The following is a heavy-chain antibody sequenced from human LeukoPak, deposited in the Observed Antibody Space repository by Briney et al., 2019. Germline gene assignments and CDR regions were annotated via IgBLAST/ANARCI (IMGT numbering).Heavy chain of an antibody. Sequence: GGSLRLSCAVSGFTFNTHAMYWVRQAPGKGPGWMAVLSYDGSNKYYADSVKGRFTISRDNPKNTLYLQMNNLRVDDTAVYYCAKVMGAYYGSGSDWGQGTLVTVSS. D-gene: IGHD3-10*01. CDR3: AKVMGAYYGSGSD. CDR1: GFTFNTHA. V-gene: IGHV3-30*18. J-gene: IGHJ4*02. CDR2: LSYDGSNK.